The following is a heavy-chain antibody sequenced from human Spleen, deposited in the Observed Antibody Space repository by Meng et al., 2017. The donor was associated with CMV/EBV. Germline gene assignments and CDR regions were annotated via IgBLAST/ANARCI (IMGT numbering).Heavy chain of an antibody. CDR2: IYPGDSDS. Sequence: GESLKISCKGSGYSFTNYSIAWVRQMPGKGLEWMGIIYPGDSDSRYSPPFQGQVTISADKSINAAYLQSSSLKASDTAIYYCARGCGGDCYSNGYYYGMDVWGQGTTVTVSS. J-gene: IGHJ6*02. CDR3: ARGCGGDCYSNGYYYGMDV. D-gene: IGHD2-21*01. CDR1: GYSFTNYS. V-gene: IGHV5-51*01.